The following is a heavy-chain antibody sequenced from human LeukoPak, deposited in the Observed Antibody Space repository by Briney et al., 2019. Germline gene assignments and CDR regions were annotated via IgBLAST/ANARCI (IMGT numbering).Heavy chain of an antibody. CDR3: ARSPPVVVAASPDY. J-gene: IGHJ4*02. V-gene: IGHV1-69*05. Sequence: SVKVSCKASGGTLSSYAISWVRQAPGQGLEWMGGIIPIFGTANYAQKLQGRVTMTTDTSTSTAYMELRSLRSDDTAVYYCARSPPVVVAASPDYWGQGTLVTVSS. CDR1: GGTLSSYA. CDR2: IIPIFGTA. D-gene: IGHD2-15*01.